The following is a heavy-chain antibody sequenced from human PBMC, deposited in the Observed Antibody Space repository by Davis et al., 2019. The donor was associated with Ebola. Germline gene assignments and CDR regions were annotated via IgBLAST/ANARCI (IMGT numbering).Heavy chain of an antibody. CDR3: ARTLWFGEGGWFDL. V-gene: IGHV1-69*13. CDR2: IIPIFGTA. J-gene: IGHJ5*02. CDR1: GGTFSSYA. Sequence: SVKVSCKASGGTFSSYAISWVRQAPGQGLEWMGGIIPIFGTANYAQKFQGRVTITADESTSTAYMELSSLRSEDTAVYYCARTLWFGEGGWFDLWGQGTLVTVSS. D-gene: IGHD3-10*01.